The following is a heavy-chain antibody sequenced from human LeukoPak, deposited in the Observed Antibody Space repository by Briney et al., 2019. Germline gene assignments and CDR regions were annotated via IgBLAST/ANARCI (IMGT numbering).Heavy chain of an antibody. Sequence: GGSLRLSCAASGFTFSSYAMSWVRQAPGEGLEWVSAIIGSGGSTYYADSVKGRFTISRDNSKNSLYLQMNSLRAEDTAVYYCARVLDYGGFGRRAEYFQHWGQGTLVTVSS. J-gene: IGHJ1*01. CDR3: ARVLDYGGFGRRAEYFQH. D-gene: IGHD4-17*01. CDR1: GFTFSSYA. CDR2: IIGSGGST. V-gene: IGHV3-23*01.